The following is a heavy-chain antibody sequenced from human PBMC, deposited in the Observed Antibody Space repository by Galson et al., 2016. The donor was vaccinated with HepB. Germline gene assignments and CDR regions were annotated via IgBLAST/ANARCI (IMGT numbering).Heavy chain of an antibody. CDR3: AKELVRSAFDI. D-gene: IGHD3-10*01. CDR2: ISSSISTI. J-gene: IGHJ3*02. CDR1: GFTFSTSG. Sequence: SLRLSCAGSGFTFSTSGLNWVRQAPGKGLQWISYISSSISTIYYADSVRGRFTISRDNAKNSVYLQMNNLRDEDTGVYYCAKELVRSAFDIWGQGTMVIVSS. V-gene: IGHV3-48*02.